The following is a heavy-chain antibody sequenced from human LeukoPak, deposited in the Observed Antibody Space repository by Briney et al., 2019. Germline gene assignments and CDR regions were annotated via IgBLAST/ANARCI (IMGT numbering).Heavy chain of an antibody. J-gene: IGHJ3*01. Sequence: GGSLRLSCESSGFTLRSYWMLWIRQAPGKGLEWVANINVDGTVVHYMDSVQGRFTISRDNAKNSVFLQTNGLRVEDTAVYYCARDASPDVQEPHEYHDAFDLWGQGTMVTVSS. D-gene: IGHD1-14*01. CDR3: ARDASPDVQEPHEYHDAFDL. V-gene: IGHV3-7*01. CDR2: INVDGTVV. CDR1: GFTLRSYW.